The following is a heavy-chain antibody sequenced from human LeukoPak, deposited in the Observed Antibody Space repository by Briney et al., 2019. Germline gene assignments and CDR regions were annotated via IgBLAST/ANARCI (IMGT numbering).Heavy chain of an antibody. CDR1: GYTFTSYY. V-gene: IGHV1-46*01. CDR2: SNPSGGST. D-gene: IGHD7-27*01. CDR3: ARDPELGTANYYFDY. Sequence: VASVKVSCKASGYTFTSYYMHWVRQAPGQGLGWMGISNPSGGSTNYAQKFQGRVTMTRDTSTSTVYMELSSLRSEDTAVYYCARDPELGTANYYFDYWGQGTLVTVSS. J-gene: IGHJ4*02.